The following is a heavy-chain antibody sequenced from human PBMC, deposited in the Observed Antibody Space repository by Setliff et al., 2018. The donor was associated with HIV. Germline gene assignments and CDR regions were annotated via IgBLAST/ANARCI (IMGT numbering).Heavy chain of an antibody. CDR2: IAPTGTYT. J-gene: IGHJ4*02. V-gene: IGHV3-23*05. Sequence: PGGSLRLSCAASGLTLSTYSMSWVRQAPGKGLQWVSAIAPTGTYTYYADAVKGRFTISRDNFRNTLSLQMNSLTAEDSAIYYCAKVDDGQCNTFNCLDFDYWGRGTLVTVSS. D-gene: IGHD1-1*01. CDR3: AKVDDGQCNTFNCLDFDY. CDR1: GLTLSTYS.